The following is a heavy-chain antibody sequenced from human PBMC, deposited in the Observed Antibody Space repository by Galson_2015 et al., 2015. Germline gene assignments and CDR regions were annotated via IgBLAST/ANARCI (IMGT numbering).Heavy chain of an antibody. J-gene: IGHJ6*02. Sequence: SLRLSCAASGFTFSSYSMNWVRQAPGKGLEWVSYISSSSSTIYYADSVKGRFTIPRDNAKNSLYLQMNSLRDEDTAVYYCTTDLIYSSSWSRSRYYYYGMDVWGQGTPVAVSS. CDR1: GFTFSSYS. CDR3: TTDLIYSSSWSRSRYYYYGMDV. D-gene: IGHD6-13*01. CDR2: ISSSSSTI. V-gene: IGHV3-48*02.